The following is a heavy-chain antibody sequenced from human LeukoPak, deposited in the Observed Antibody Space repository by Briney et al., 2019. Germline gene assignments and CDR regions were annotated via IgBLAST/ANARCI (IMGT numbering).Heavy chain of an antibody. J-gene: IGHJ6*03. V-gene: IGHV4-4*07. CDR3: ARDRGVATIVSYYYYMDV. CDR1: GGSISSYY. CDR2: IYTSGST. D-gene: IGHD5-12*01. Sequence: SETLSLTCTVSGGSISSYYWSWIRQPAGKGLEWIGRIYTSGSTNYNPSLKSRVTMSVDTSKNQFSLKLSSVTAADTAVYYCARDRGVATIVSYYYYMDVWGKGTTVTISS.